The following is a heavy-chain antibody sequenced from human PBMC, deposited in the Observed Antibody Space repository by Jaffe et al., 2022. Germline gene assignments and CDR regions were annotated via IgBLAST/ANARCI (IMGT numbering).Heavy chain of an antibody. CDR2: IYYSGST. CDR1: GGSISSSSYY. D-gene: IGHD4-17*01. CDR3: AEKKLMTTVTVGAFDI. J-gene: IGHJ3*02. Sequence: QLQLQESGPGLVKPSETLSLTCTVSGGSISSSSYYWGWIRQPPGKGLEWIGSIYYSGSTYYNPSLKSRVTISVDTSKNQFSLKLSSVTAADTAVYYCAEKKLMTTVTVGAFDIWGQGTMVTVSS. V-gene: IGHV4-39*01.